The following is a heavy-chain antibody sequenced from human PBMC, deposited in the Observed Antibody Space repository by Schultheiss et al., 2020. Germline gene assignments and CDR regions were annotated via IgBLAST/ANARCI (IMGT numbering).Heavy chain of an antibody. CDR3: ARGYYYDSSGYYGGADY. Sequence: GGSLRLSCAASGFTFGDYYMSWIRQAPGKGLEWVSYISSSDTTIYYADSVKGRFTISRDNAENSLYLQMNSLRAEDTAVYYCARGYYYDSSGYYGGADYWGQGTLVTVSS. J-gene: IGHJ4*02. V-gene: IGHV3-11*01. D-gene: IGHD3-22*01. CDR2: ISSSDTTI. CDR1: GFTFGDYY.